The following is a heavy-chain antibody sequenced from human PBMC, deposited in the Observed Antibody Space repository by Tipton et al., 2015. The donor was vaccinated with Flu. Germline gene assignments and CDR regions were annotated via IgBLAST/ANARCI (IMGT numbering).Heavy chain of an antibody. J-gene: IGHJ2*01. V-gene: IGHV4-59*01. Sequence: TLSLTCTVSGGSISSYYWSWIRQPPGKGLEWIGDIYYSGSTNYNPSLKSRVTISVDTSKNQFSLKLSSVTAADTAVYYCARDLGPVVVPAARGPGGRGPRFPVPS. CDR1: GGSISSYY. CDR3: ARDLGPVVVPAARGP. CDR2: IYYSGST. D-gene: IGHD2-2*01.